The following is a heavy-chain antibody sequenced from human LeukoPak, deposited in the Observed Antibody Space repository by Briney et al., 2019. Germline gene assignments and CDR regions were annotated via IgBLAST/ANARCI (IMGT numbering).Heavy chain of an antibody. V-gene: IGHV4-39*02. J-gene: IGHJ3*02. CDR2: IYYSGST. CDR3: ARELFSRVAVAGTPVDAFDI. Sequence: SETLSLTCTVSGGSISSYYWGWIRQPPGKGLEWIGSIYYSGSTYYNPSLKSRVTISVDTSKNQFSLKLSSVTAADTAVYYCARELFSRVAVAGTPVDAFDIWGQGTMVTVSS. D-gene: IGHD6-19*01. CDR1: GGSISSYY.